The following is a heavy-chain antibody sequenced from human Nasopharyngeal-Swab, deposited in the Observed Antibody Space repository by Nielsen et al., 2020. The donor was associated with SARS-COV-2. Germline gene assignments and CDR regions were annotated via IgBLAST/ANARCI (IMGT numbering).Heavy chain of an antibody. D-gene: IGHD4-17*01. CDR1: GFTFSSYA. CDR3: AKDINYGDYVPPKRQKRNDAFDI. J-gene: IGHJ3*02. CDR2: ISGSGGST. Sequence: GGSLRLSCAASGFTFSSYAMSGVRQAPGTGLEWVSAISGSGGSTYYADSVKGRFTISRDNSKNPLYLQMNTLRAEDTVVYYCAKDINYGDYVPPKRQKRNDAFDIWGQGTMVTVSS. V-gene: IGHV3-23*01.